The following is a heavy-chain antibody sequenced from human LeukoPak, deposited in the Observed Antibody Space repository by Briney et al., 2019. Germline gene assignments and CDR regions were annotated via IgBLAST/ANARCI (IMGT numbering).Heavy chain of an antibody. CDR3: AREGLRFLEWHDYFDY. D-gene: IGHD3-3*01. V-gene: IGHV3-64*01. CDR1: GFTFSSYA. Sequence: GGSLRLSCAASGFTFSSYAMHWVRQAPGKGLEYVSAISSNGGSTYYANSVKGRFTISRDNSKNTLYLQMNSLRAEDTAVYYCAREGLRFLEWHDYFDYWGQGTLVTVSS. CDR2: ISSNGGST. J-gene: IGHJ4*02.